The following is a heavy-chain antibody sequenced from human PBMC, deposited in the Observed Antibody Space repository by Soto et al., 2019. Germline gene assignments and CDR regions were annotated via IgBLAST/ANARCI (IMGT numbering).Heavy chain of an antibody. J-gene: IGHJ4*02. D-gene: IGHD6-19*01. CDR3: ATLGYSSGWHVRYYFDY. CDR1: GYTFTSYG. CDR2: IIPIFGTA. V-gene: IGHV1-69*13. Sequence: SVKVSCKASGYTFTSYGISWVRQAPGQGLEWMGGIIPIFGTANYAQKFQGRVTITADESTSTAYMELSSLRSEDTAVYYCATLGYSSGWHVRYYFDYWGQGTLVTVSS.